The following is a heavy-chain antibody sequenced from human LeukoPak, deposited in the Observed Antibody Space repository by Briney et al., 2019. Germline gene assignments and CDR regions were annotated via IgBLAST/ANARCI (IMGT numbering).Heavy chain of an antibody. V-gene: IGHV1-46*01. Sequence: GASVKVSCKASGYTFTSYYMHWVRQAPGQGLEWMGIINPSGGSTSYAQKFQGRVTMTRDTSTSTVYMELSSLRSEDTAVYYCARVRGEMATNKIYYYYYMDVWGKGTTVTISS. CDR3: ARVRGEMATNKIYYYYYMDV. J-gene: IGHJ6*03. CDR1: GYTFTSYY. D-gene: IGHD5-24*01. CDR2: INPSGGST.